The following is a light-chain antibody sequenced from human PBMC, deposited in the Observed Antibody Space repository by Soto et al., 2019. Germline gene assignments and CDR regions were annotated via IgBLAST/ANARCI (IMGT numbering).Light chain of an antibody. V-gene: IGLV3-21*02. CDR3: QVWDSSSNHWI. CDR2: DDN. J-gene: IGLJ2*01. CDR1: DIGSKS. Sequence: SYELTQPPSVSVAPGQTARIICAENDIGSKSVHWYQQRPGQAPVLVVYDDNDRPSGIPERFSGSNSENTATLTINRVGAGDEADDYCQVWDSSSNHWIFGGGTKLTVL.